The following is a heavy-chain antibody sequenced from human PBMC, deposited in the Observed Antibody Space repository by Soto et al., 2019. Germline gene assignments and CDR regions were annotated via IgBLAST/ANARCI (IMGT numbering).Heavy chain of an antibody. J-gene: IGHJ6*02. Sequence: SQTLSLTCAISGDSISSNIAAWNWVRQSPSRGLEWLGRTYFRSKWYSDYAVSVKSRIIINPNTSKNQFSLQLSSVTPEDTAVYYCARDYYYGMGVWGQGTTVTVSS. CDR3: ARDYYYGMGV. V-gene: IGHV6-1*01. CDR1: GDSISSNIAA. CDR2: TYFRSKWYS.